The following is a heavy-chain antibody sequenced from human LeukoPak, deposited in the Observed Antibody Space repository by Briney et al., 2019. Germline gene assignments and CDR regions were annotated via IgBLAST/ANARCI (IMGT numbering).Heavy chain of an antibody. D-gene: IGHD2-21*02. V-gene: IGHV3-30-3*01. J-gene: IGHJ4*02. CDR3: ARDGTTYCGGDCWFDY. Sequence: GRSLRLSCAASGFTFSSYAMHWVRQAPGKGLEWVAVISYDGSNKYYADSVKGRFTISRDNSKNTLYLQMNSLRAEDTAVYYCARDGTTYCGGDCWFDYWGQGTLVTVSS. CDR2: ISYDGSNK. CDR1: GFTFSSYA.